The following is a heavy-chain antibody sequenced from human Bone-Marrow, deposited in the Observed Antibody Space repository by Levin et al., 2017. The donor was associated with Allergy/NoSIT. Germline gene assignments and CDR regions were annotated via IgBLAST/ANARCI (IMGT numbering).Heavy chain of an antibody. CDR1: GFTFNAYA. Sequence: GESLKISCVASGFTFNAYAMNWVRRAPGKGLEWVSAMSGTTGSHYYADSVKGRFTISRDSSKNTLFLQLDSLRVEDTATYYCAKGTTVYFYYNGMDAWGQGTTVTVFS. D-gene: IGHD2/OR15-2a*01. V-gene: IGHV3-23*01. CDR3: AKGTTVYFYYNGMDA. J-gene: IGHJ6*02. CDR2: MSGTTGSH.